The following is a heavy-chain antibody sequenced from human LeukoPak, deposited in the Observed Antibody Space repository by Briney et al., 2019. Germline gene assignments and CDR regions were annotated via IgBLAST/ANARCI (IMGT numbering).Heavy chain of an antibody. CDR1: GFTFSTYG. D-gene: IGHD3-16*02. CDR2: IRYDGTNK. CDR3: AREFSDDYVWGSYRYTGHDAFDI. V-gene: IGHV3-30*02. J-gene: IGHJ3*02. Sequence: LAGGSLRLSCAASGFTFSTYGMHWVRQAPGKGLEWVAFIRYDGTNKYYADSVKGRFTISRDNSKNTLYLQMNSLRAEDTAVYYCAREFSDDYVWGSYRYTGHDAFDIWGQGTMVTVSS.